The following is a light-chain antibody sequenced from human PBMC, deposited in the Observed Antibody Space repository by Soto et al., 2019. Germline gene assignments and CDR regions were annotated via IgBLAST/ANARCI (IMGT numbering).Light chain of an antibody. CDR2: DAS. CDR3: QQYTNYSPA. J-gene: IGKJ1*01. CDR1: QSISSW. V-gene: IGKV1-5*01. Sequence: DIQMTQSPSTLSASVGDRVTITCRASQSISSWLAWYRQRPGKAPKLLIYDASSLQSGVPSRFSGSGSGTALTLPISSLQPDDFATYYYQQYTNYSPAFGQGTKVEIK.